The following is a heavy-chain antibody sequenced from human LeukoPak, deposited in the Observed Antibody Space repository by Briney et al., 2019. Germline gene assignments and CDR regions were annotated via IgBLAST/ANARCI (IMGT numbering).Heavy chain of an antibody. D-gene: IGHD5-24*01. CDR3: ARGWVGNNFDY. CDR1: GVTFSSYD. Sequence: PSGTLSLTCTVSGVTFSSYDWSWIRQPPGKGLEWIGYIYYSGSTNYNPSLKGRVTISVDTSKNQFSLKLSSVTAADTAVYYCARGWVGNNFDYWGQGTLVTVSS. V-gene: IGHV4-59*01. CDR2: IYYSGST. J-gene: IGHJ4*02.